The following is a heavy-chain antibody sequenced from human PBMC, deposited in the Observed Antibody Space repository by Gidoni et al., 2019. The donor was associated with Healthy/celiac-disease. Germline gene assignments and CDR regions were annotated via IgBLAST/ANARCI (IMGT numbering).Heavy chain of an antibody. V-gene: IGHV3-30*01. CDR3: AREKGVWGDYVWGSYRPNYFDY. Sequence: FTISRDNSKNTLYLQMNSLRAEDTAVYYCAREKGVWGDYVWGSYRPNYFDYWGQGTLVTVSS. J-gene: IGHJ4*02. D-gene: IGHD3-16*02.